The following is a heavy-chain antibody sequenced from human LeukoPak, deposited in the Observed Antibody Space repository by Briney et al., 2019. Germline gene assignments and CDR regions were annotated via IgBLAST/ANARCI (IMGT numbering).Heavy chain of an antibody. D-gene: IGHD1-7*01. CDR1: GASLTSSNW. J-gene: IGHJ4*02. V-gene: IGHV4-4*02. Sequence: SGTLSLTCAISGASLTSSNWWSWVRQPPGKGLEWIGEISHSGSTNYNPSLKSRVTISVDKSKTQFSLKLSSVTAADTAVYYCARDNWNYATSFDYWGQGTLVTVSS. CDR2: ISHSGST. CDR3: ARDNWNYATSFDY.